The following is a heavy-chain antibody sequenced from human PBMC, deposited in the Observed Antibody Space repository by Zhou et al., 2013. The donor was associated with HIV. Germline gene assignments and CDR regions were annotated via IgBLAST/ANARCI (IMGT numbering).Heavy chain of an antibody. CDR3: AKNKLLAAAGFYNGMDV. V-gene: IGHV1-18*04. CDR2: ISPYNDNT. CDR1: GVAFSNYA. J-gene: IGHJ6*02. D-gene: IGHD6-13*01. Sequence: QVHLVQSGAEVKKPGASVKVSCEAVGVAFSNYAIHWVRQAPGQGLEWMGWISPYNDNTNYPQQFRGRVTLTADTSTTTAFLELRSLRPDDTGVYFCAKNKLLAAAGFYNGMDVWGPGTAVIVSS.